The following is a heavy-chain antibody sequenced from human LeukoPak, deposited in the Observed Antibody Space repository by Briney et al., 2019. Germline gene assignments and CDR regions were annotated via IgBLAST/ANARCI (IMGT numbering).Heavy chain of an antibody. CDR3: ARSFFQWNYGSCLDS. V-gene: IGHV3-23*01. CDR1: GFTFSNYG. Sequence: GGSLRLSCAASGFTFSNYGMNWVRQAPGKGLEWVSGITSSGITYYADSVKGRFTVSRDNSKNTLYLQMNSLRAEDRAVYYCARSFFQWNYGSCLDSWGQGTLVTVSS. CDR2: ITSSGIT. J-gene: IGHJ4*02. D-gene: IGHD1-7*01.